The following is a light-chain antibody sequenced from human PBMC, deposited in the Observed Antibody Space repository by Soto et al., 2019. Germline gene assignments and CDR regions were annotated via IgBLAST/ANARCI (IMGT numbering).Light chain of an antibody. Sequence: EIVLKQSPGTLSLSPGERDTISCRASQSVNNYLAWYQQKPGQAPRLLIYDASNRATGIPARFSGSGSGTDFTLTISSLEPQDFAVYYCQQRGNWPWLTFGGGTRVEIK. CDR1: QSVNNY. CDR2: DAS. CDR3: QQRGNWPWLT. V-gene: IGKV3-11*01. J-gene: IGKJ4*01.